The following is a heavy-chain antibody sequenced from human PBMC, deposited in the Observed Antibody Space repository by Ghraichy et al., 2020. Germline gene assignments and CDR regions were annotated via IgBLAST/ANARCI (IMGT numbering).Heavy chain of an antibody. Sequence: GGSLRLSFAASGFPFSSYAMSWFRQAPGKGLEWVSAISGSGGSTYYADSVKGRFTISRDNSKNTLYLQMNSLRAEDTAVYYCAKDSNDWNYGTNAFDIWGQGTMVTVSS. CDR1: GFPFSSYA. J-gene: IGHJ3*02. V-gene: IGHV3-23*01. D-gene: IGHD1-7*01. CDR2: ISGSGGST. CDR3: AKDSNDWNYGTNAFDI.